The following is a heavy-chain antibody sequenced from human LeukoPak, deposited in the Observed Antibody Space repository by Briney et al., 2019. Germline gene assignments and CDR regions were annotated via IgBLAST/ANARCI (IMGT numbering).Heavy chain of an antibody. D-gene: IGHD1-26*01. CDR1: GFTFHKYG. V-gene: IGHV3-23*01. J-gene: IGHJ4*02. CDR3: AKDASVGAPGSWVLDYFDY. CDR2: ISATGSGT. Sequence: GGSLRLSCAASGFTFHKYGMSWVRQAPGKGLEWVASISATGSGTFYADSVQGRFPISRDNAKDTVYLHMNSLRADDTAIYYCAKDASVGAPGSWVLDYFDYWGQGTQVTVSS.